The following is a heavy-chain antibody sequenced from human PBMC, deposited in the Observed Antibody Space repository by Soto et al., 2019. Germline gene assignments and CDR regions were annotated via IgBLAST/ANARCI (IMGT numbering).Heavy chain of an antibody. Sequence: QVQLQESGPGLVKPSETLSLTCTVSGGSIRNNYWSWIRQPPGKGLGWVGYIYYTGTSKYNPSLKSRVTISVDSSNNQFSLKLDSGTAADTAVYYCARLGGYYQAFDNWGQGTLVTVSS. CDR2: IYYTGTS. D-gene: IGHD3-3*01. J-gene: IGHJ4*02. CDR3: ARLGGYYQAFDN. CDR1: GGSIRNNY. V-gene: IGHV4-59*08.